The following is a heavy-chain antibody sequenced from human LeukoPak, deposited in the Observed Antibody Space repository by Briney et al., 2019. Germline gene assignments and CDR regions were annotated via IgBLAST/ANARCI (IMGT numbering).Heavy chain of an antibody. J-gene: IGHJ4*02. CDR2: IWYDGSNK. Sequence: GGSLRLSCAASGFTFSSYWMHWVRQAPGKGLEWVAVIWYDGSNKYYADSVKGRFTISRDNSKNTLYLQMNSLRAEDTAVYYCAREDYGDYFDYWGQGTLVTVSS. V-gene: IGHV3-33*08. CDR1: GFTFSSYW. D-gene: IGHD4-17*01. CDR3: AREDYGDYFDY.